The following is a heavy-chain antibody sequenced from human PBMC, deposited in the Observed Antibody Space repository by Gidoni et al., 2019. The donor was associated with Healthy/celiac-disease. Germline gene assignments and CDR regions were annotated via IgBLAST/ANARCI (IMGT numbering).Heavy chain of an antibody. CDR2: INSDGSST. J-gene: IGHJ6*02. V-gene: IGHV3-74*01. CDR1: GFTFSRYW. CDR3: ARGMWDYYYGMDV. D-gene: IGHD1-26*01. Sequence: EVQLLESGGGLVQPGGSLRLSCAASGFTFSRYWMHWVRQAPGKGLVWVSRINSDGSSTSYADSGKGRFTISRDKDKNTMYLQMNSLRAEDTAVYYCARGMWDYYYGMDVWGQGTTVTVSS.